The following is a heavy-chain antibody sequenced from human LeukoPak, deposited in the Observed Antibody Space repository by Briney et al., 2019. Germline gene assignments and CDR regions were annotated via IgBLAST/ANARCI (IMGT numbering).Heavy chain of an antibody. V-gene: IGHV4-61*02. D-gene: IGHD1-7*01. J-gene: IGHJ4*02. Sequence: KASETLSLTCTVSGGSISSGSYYWSWIRQPAGKGLEWIGRIYTSGSTNYNPSLKSRVTISVDTSKNQFSLKLSSVTAADTAIYFCTGELAGTTVHYWGQGTLVTISS. CDR2: IYTSGST. CDR1: GGSISSGSYY. CDR3: TGELAGTTVHY.